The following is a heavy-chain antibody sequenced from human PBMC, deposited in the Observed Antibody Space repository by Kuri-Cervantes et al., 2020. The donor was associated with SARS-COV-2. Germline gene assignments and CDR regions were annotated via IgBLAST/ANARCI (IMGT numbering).Heavy chain of an antibody. CDR3: ARRSGYCSSTSCYFFDY. J-gene: IGHJ4*02. V-gene: IGHV4-59*08. CDR2: IYHSGST. Sequence: SETLSLTCTVSGGSISSYYWSWIRQPPGKGLEWIGSIYHSGSTYYNPSLKSRVTISVDTSKNQFSLKLSSVTAADTAVYYCARRSGYCSSTSCYFFDYWGQGTLVTVSS. D-gene: IGHD2-2*01. CDR1: GGSISSYY.